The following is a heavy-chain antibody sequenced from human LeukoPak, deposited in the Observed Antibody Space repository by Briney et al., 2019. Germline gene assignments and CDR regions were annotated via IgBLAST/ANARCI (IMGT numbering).Heavy chain of an antibody. CDR1: GYTFTSYG. CDR3: ARGYSSSSDRYFDL. CDR2: ISAYNGNT. J-gene: IGHJ2*01. D-gene: IGHD6-6*01. Sequence: ASVKDSCKASGYTFTSYGISWVRQAPGQGLEWTGWISAYNGNTNYAQKLQGRVTMTTDTSTSTAYMELRSLRSDDTAVYYCARGYSSSSDRYFDLWGRGTLVTVSS. V-gene: IGHV1-18*01.